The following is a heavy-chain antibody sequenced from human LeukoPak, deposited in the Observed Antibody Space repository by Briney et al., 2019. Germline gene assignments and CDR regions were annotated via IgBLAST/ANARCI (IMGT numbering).Heavy chain of an antibody. J-gene: IGHJ4*02. Sequence: GGSLRLSCAASGFTVSTNYMSWVRQAPGKGLEWVSVIYGDDTTYYADSVKGGFTISRDNSKNTLYLQMSSVRAEDTAVYYCARAAYDSGSYIVNHDYWGQGTLVTVSS. V-gene: IGHV3-53*01. CDR2: IYGDDTT. D-gene: IGHD3-22*01. CDR3: ARAAYDSGSYIVNHDY. CDR1: GFTVSTNY.